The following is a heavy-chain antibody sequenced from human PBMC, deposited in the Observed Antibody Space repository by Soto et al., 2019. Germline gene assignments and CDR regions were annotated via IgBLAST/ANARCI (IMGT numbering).Heavy chain of an antibody. CDR2: IWFDGSDN. CDR3: ARRTGSDRGAWDL. Sequence: QVQLVESGGGVVQPGTSLRLSCAASGFTFRSNGMHWVRQAPGKGLEWVAFIWFDGSDNNHADSVRGRFTISRDNFQNTLYLQMTTLRVEDTAVYYCARRTGSDRGAWDLWGQGTLVTVSS. J-gene: IGHJ5*02. CDR1: GFTFRSNG. V-gene: IGHV3-33*01. D-gene: IGHD1-1*01.